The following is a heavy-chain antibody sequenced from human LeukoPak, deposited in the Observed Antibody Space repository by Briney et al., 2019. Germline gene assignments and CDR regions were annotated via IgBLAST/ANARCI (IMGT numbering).Heavy chain of an antibody. CDR2: ISGSGGST. CDR1: GFTFSSYA. V-gene: IGHV3-23*01. D-gene: IGHD2-2*01. Sequence: QPGGSLRLSCAASGFTFSSYAMSWVRQAPRKGLEWVSAISGSGGSTYYADSVKGRFTISRDNAKNSLYLQMNSLRAEDTAVYYCAKEGVVVVPAAKVPLAGYMDVWGKGTTVTVSS. CDR3: AKEGVVVVPAAKVPLAGYMDV. J-gene: IGHJ6*03.